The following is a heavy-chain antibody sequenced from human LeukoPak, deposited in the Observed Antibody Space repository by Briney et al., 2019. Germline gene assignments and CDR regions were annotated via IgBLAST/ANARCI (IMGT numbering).Heavy chain of an antibody. Sequence: SETLSLTCTVSGGSISSGGYYWSWIRQPPGKGLEWIGEINHSGSTNYNPSLKSRVTISVDTSKNQFSLKLSSVTAADTAVYYCARGRRGSSDAFDIWGQGTMVTVSS. V-gene: IGHV4-39*07. D-gene: IGHD1-26*01. CDR3: ARGRRGSSDAFDI. J-gene: IGHJ3*02. CDR2: INHSGST. CDR1: GGSISSGGYY.